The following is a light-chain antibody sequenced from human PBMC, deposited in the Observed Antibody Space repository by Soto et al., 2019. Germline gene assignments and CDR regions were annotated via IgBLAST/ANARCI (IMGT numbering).Light chain of an antibody. J-gene: IGLJ2*01. CDR3: SSYTTGSTL. CDR2: EGF. CDR1: SSDVGGSGL. Sequence: QSALTQPASVSGSPGQSITISCTGTSSDVGGSGLVSWYQFHPGKAPKLLIFEGFKRPSGVSNRFSGSKSGNTASLTISGLQAEDEADYYCSSYTTGSTLFGGGTKLTVL. V-gene: IGLV2-14*02.